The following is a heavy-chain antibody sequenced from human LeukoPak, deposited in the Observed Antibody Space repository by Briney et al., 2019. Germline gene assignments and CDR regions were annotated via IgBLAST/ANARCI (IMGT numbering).Heavy chain of an antibody. CDR3: ARRSLLGSSRRAPFDY. V-gene: IGHV4-38-2*02. J-gene: IGHJ4*02. CDR2: INHSGST. CDR1: GYSISSGYY. Sequence: SETLSLTCTVSGYSISSGYYWGWIRQPPGQGLEWIGEINHSGSTNYNPSLKSRVTISVDTSKNQFSLKLSSVTAADTAVYYCARRSLLGSSRRAPFDYWGQGTLVTVSS. D-gene: IGHD3-16*01.